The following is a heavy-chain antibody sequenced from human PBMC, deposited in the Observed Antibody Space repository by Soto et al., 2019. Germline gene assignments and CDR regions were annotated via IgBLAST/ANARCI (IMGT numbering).Heavy chain of an antibody. CDR3: ARDGGVAATLANYFDY. CDR1: GFTFNSYS. D-gene: IGHD2-15*01. V-gene: IGHV3-21*01. Sequence: GGSLRLSCAASGFTFNSYSMNWVRQAPGKGLEWVSSMSRSSRYIYYADSVKGRFTISRDNARNSVYLQMNSLRAEDTAVYYCARDGGVAATLANYFDYWGQGTLVTVS. J-gene: IGHJ4*02. CDR2: MSRSSRYI.